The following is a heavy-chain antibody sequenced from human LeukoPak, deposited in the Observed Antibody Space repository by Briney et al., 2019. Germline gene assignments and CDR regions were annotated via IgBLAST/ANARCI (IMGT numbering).Heavy chain of an antibody. CDR2: NNPSGGST. V-gene: IGHV1-46*01. Sequence: ASVKVSCKASGYTFTSYYMHWVRQAPGQGLEWMGINNPSGGSTSYAQKFQGRVTMTRDTSTSTVYMELSSLRSEDTAVYYCAREADYDSSGYRTYYFDYWGQGTLVTVSS. CDR1: GYTFTSYY. D-gene: IGHD3-22*01. J-gene: IGHJ4*02. CDR3: AREADYDSSGYRTYYFDY.